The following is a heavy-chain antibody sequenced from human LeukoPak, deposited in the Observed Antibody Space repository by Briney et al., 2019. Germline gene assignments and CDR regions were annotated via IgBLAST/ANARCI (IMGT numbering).Heavy chain of an antibody. V-gene: IGHV3-30*18. CDR1: GFTFSNYG. Sequence: PGGSLRLSCAASGFTFSNYGIHWVRQAPGKGLEWVAVISYEGSNKYYAESVKGRFTISRDNSKNTLYLQMNSLRDEDTAVYYCAKGYGFDSSGSEHYFENWGQGILVTVSS. J-gene: IGHJ4*02. D-gene: IGHD3-22*01. CDR2: ISYEGSNK. CDR3: AKGYGFDSSGSEHYFEN.